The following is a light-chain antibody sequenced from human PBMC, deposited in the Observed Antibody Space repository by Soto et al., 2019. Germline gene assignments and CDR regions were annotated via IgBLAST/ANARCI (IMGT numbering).Light chain of an antibody. CDR1: QGISSW. V-gene: IGKV1-12*01. CDR2: AAS. J-gene: IGKJ4*02. CDR3: QNANTFPQT. Sequence: DIQMTQSPSSVSASVGDRVTITCRASQGISSWLAWYQQKPGKAPKLLIYAASSLESGVPSRFSGSGSGTDVLRTISSLQPDDFATSCSQNANTFPQTCGGGTKVEIK.